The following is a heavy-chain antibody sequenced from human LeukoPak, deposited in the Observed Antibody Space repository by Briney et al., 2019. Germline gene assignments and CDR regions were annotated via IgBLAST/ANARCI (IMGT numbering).Heavy chain of an antibody. V-gene: IGHV1-2*02. D-gene: IGHD6-13*01. J-gene: IGHJ6*03. CDR1: GYTFTGYY. CDR2: INPNSGGT. Sequence: GASVKVSCKASGYTFTGYYMHWVRQAPGQGLEWMGWINPNSGGTNYAQKFQGRVTMTRDTSISTAYMELSRLRSDDTAVYYCARVIDPPKQAAGTYYYYYYMDVWGKGTTVTVSS. CDR3: ARVIDPPKQAAGTYYYYYYMDV.